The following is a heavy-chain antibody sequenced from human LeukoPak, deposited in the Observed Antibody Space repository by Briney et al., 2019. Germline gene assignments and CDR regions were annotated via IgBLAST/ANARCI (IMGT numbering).Heavy chain of an antibody. CDR1: GYTFTGYY. J-gene: IGHJ3*02. D-gene: IGHD1-14*01. CDR3: ARGRGNPDAFDI. CDR2: INPNSGGT. V-gene: IGHV1-2*02. Sequence: ASVKVSCKASGYTFTGYYIHWVRQAPGQGLEWMGWINPNSGGTNYAQKFQGRVTMTRDTSISTAYMELSRLRSEDTAVYYCARGRGNPDAFDIWGQGTMVTVSS.